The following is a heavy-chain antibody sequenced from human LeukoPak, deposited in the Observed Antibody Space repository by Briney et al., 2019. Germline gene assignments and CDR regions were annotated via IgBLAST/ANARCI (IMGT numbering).Heavy chain of an antibody. D-gene: IGHD3-3*01. CDR2: ISGSGGST. CDR3: AKDNGPLYDFWSGSDDAFDI. V-gene: IGHV3-23*01. Sequence: LPGGSLRLSCAASGFTFSSYAMSWVRQAPGKGLEWVSAISGSGGSTYYADSVKGRFTISRDNSKNTLYLQMNSLRAEDTAVYYCAKDNGPLYDFWSGSDDAFDIWGQGIMVTVSS. CDR1: GFTFSSYA. J-gene: IGHJ3*02.